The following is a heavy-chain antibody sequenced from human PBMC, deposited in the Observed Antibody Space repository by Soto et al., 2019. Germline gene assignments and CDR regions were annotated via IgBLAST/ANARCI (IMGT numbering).Heavy chain of an antibody. CDR3: ARSRAVTGDDAFDI. V-gene: IGHV3-9*01. Sequence: GGSLRLSCAASGFTFDDYAMHWFRRAPGKGLEWVSGISWNSGNIAYEASVKGRFTISRDNAKNSLFLQMNSLRPEDTASYYCARSRAVTGDDAFDIWGQGTLVTVSS. CDR2: ISWNSGNI. J-gene: IGHJ3*02. D-gene: IGHD6-19*01. CDR1: GFTFDDYA.